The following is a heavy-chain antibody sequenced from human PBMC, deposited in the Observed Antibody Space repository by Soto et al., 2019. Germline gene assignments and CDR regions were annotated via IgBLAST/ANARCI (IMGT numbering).Heavy chain of an antibody. J-gene: IGHJ4*02. V-gene: IGHV3-48*01. CDR2: ISSSSNNI. D-gene: IGHD5-18*01. CDR3: ASEDSRGSSYGHGVGY. CDR1: GFTFNTYG. Sequence: EVQLVESGGGLVQPGGSLRLSCAASGFTFNTYGMNWVRQAPGKGLEWVSYISSSSNNIYYADSVKGRFTISRDNAKNSLYLQMNSLRAEDTAVYYCASEDSRGSSYGHGVGYWGQGTLVTVSS.